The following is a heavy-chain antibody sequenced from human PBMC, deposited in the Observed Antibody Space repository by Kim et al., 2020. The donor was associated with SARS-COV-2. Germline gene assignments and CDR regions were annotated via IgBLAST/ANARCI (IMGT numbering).Heavy chain of an antibody. CDR1: GYTFTTLD. J-gene: IGHJ4*02. D-gene: IGHD6-19*01. Sequence: ASVKVSCKTSGYTFTTLDVNWVRQAPGQGLEWMGWMNASRGITAYAQKFRGRVTMTRDTSISTAYMEWSSLTSDDAAIYYCARGIEAGVDYWGQGTLVTVSS. CDR2: MNASRGIT. CDR3: ARGIEAGVDY. V-gene: IGHV1-8*01.